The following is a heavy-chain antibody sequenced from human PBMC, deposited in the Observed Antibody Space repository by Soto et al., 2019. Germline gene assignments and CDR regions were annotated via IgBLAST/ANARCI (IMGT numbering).Heavy chain of an antibody. V-gene: IGHV1-18*01. CDR3: ARGRYGYY. CDR2: ISAHNGNT. J-gene: IGHJ4*02. CDR1: GYAFTTYG. D-gene: IGHD1-1*01. Sequence: QVHLVQSGAEVKKPGASVKVSCKGSGYAFTTYGITWVRQAPGQGLEWMGWISAHNGNTNYAQKLQGRVTVTRDTSTSTAYMELRSLSSDDTAVYYCARGRYGYYWGQGALFTVSS.